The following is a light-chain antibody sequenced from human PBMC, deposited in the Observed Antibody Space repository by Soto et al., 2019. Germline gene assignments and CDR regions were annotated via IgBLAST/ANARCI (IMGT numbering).Light chain of an antibody. CDR2: GAS. CDR1: QSVSSN. CDR3: HKYNNWPVT. J-gene: IGKJ2*01. V-gene: IGKV3-15*01. Sequence: EIVMTQSPATLSVSPGERATLSCRASQSVSSNLAWYQQKPGQAPRLLIYGASTRATGIPARFSGSGSGTEFTLTISSLQSEDFAVYYCHKYNNWPVTFGQGTKLEI.